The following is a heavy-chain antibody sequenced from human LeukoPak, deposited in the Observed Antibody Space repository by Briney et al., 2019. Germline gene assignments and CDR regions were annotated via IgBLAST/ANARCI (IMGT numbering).Heavy chain of an antibody. CDR2: IYYSGST. D-gene: IGHD4-17*01. CDR1: GGSISSSAYY. J-gene: IGHJ5*02. V-gene: IGHV4-39*01. Sequence: SETLSLTCTVSGGSISSSAYYWGWIRQPPGKGLEWIGTIYYSGSTYYNPSLKSRVTISVDTSKNQFSLKLSSVTAADTAVYYCARCHDYGNYGNWFDPWGQGTLVTVSS. CDR3: ARCHDYGNYGNWFDP.